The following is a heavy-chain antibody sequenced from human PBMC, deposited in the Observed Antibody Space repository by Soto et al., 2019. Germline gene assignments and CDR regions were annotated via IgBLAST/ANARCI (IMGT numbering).Heavy chain of an antibody. CDR1: GGSFNDYF. CDR2: VHHTGTS. Sequence: QVALQQWGAGLLKPAQTLSLTCGVHGGSFNDYFWTWIRLTPGKGLEWIGEVHHTGTSYYNPSLRSRLTVSVDTSKSQFSLTLTSVSATDTGTYYCARRKDSSRYFYGLDVWGPGTTGVVS. J-gene: IGHJ6*02. V-gene: IGHV4-34*02. D-gene: IGHD4-4*01. CDR3: ARRKDSSRYFYGLDV.